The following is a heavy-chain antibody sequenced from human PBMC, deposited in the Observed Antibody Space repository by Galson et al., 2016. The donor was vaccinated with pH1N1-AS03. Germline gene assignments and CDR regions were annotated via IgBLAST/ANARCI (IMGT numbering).Heavy chain of an antibody. CDR2: IYPGDSDT. CDR1: GYIFTSYW. J-gene: IGHJ4*02. D-gene: IGHD5-24*01. Sequence: QSGAEVKKPGESLKISCKTSGYIFTSYWVAWVRHMPGKGLEWMGIIYPGDSDTRYSPSFQGQVTISADRSINTAYLQWSSLMASDTAIYYCARQVRDGHNDYFDYWGQGILVTVSS. V-gene: IGHV5-51*01. CDR3: ARQVRDGHNDYFDY.